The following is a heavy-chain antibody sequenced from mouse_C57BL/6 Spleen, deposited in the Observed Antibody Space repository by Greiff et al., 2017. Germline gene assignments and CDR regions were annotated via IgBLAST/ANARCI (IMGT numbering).Heavy chain of an antibody. Sequence: DVKLVESGGGLVQPGGSLKLSCAASGFTFSDYYMYWVRQTPEKRLEWVAYISNGGGSTYYPDTVKGRFTISRDNAKNTLYLQMSRLKSEDTAMYYCARRYYYGYAMDYWGQGTSVTVSS. CDR2: ISNGGGST. CDR1: GFTFSDYY. D-gene: IGHD1-1*01. CDR3: ARRYYYGYAMDY. J-gene: IGHJ4*01. V-gene: IGHV5-12*01.